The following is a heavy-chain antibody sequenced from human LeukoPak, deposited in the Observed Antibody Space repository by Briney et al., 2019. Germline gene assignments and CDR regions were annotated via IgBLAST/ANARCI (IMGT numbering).Heavy chain of an antibody. D-gene: IGHD2-2*01. CDR3: ARAQRTLSGLDV. Sequence: GASVKVSCKASGYTLTAYYIHWGRNAPRQGLERMELKNPQSGGTNYAQNFRARVSMTTDKTINTAYLELTGLTSADTALYYCARAQRTLSGLDVWGQGTTVTVSS. CDR2: KNPQSGGT. J-gene: IGHJ6*02. V-gene: IGHV1-2*02. CDR1: GYTLTAYY.